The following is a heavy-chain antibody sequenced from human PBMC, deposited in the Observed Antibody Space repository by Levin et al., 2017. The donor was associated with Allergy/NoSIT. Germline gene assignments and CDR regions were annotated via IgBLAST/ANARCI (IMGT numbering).Heavy chain of an antibody. CDR2: ISGYNGNA. J-gene: IGHJ6*02. V-gene: IGHV1-18*01. Sequence: ASVKVSCNTASYTFTKYGISWVRQAPGQGLEWMGWISGYNGNANYAQKFQGRISMTTDTFTSTVYMELRSLTSDDTAVYYCARDGATGEFYSYFGMDVWSQGTAVTVSS. CDR3: ARDGATGEFYSYFGMDV. D-gene: IGHD1-26*01. CDR1: SYTFTKYG.